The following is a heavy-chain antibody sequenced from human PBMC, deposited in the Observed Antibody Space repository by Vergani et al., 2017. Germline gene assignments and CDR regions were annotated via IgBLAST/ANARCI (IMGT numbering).Heavy chain of an antibody. D-gene: IGHD6-19*01. CDR1: GASIRSSNYY. Sequence: QLQLQESGPGLVKPSATLSLTCSVSGASIRSSNYYWGWIRPPPGKGLEWIASIYYSGSTYYNPSLKSRVTISVDTSKNQFYLKLSSVTAADTAVYFCARHSTVEWLVKLGWIDPWGQGILVTVSS. J-gene: IGHJ5*02. CDR2: IYYSGST. CDR3: ARHSTVEWLVKLGWIDP. V-gene: IGHV4-39*01.